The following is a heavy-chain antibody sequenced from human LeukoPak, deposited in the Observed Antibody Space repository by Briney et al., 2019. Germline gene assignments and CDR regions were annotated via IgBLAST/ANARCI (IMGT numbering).Heavy chain of an antibody. CDR2: MYYSGST. D-gene: IGHD3-16*01. CDR3: AKDLYARNYGMDV. V-gene: IGHV4-59*01. Sequence: SETLSLTCTVSGGSISSYCWSWIRQPPGKGLEWIGFMYYSGSTKYNPSLKSRVTISVDTSKHQFSLKLTSVTAADTAVYYCAKDLYARNYGMDVWGQGTTVTVSS. J-gene: IGHJ6*02. CDR1: GGSISSYC.